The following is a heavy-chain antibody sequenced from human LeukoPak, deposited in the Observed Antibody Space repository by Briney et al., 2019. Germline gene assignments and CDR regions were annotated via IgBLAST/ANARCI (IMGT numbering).Heavy chain of an antibody. V-gene: IGHV1-8*01. CDR2: MNPNSGNT. D-gene: IGHD1-26*01. J-gene: IGHJ6*03. CDR1: GYTFTSYD. Sequence: ASVKVSCKASGYTFTSYDINWVRQATGQGLEWMGWMNPNSGNTGYAQKFQGRVTMTRNTSTSTAYMELSSLRSEDTAVYYCARGIVGATTGFFDYYYMDVWGKGTTVTISS. CDR3: ARGIVGATTGFFDYYYMDV.